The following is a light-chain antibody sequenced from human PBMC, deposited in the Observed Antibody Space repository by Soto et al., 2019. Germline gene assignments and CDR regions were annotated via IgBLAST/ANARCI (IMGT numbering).Light chain of an antibody. CDR1: QGISSY. CDR3: QQYYSYPFT. V-gene: IGKV1-8*01. Sequence: AIRITQSPSSFSASTGDRVTITCRASQGISSYLAWYQQKPGKAPKLLLYAASTLQSGVPPRFSGSGSGTDFTLTLSCLQSEDFATYYCQQYYSYPFTFGPGTKVDIK. CDR2: AAS. J-gene: IGKJ3*01.